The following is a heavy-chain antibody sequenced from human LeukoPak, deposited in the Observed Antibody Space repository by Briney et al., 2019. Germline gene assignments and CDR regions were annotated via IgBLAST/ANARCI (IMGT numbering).Heavy chain of an antibody. J-gene: IGHJ4*02. CDR2: ISYEGSDK. CDR3: ARDYYDSSGYYFLDY. D-gene: IGHD3-22*01. Sequence: GASLRLSCAASGFTFSNYGMHWVRQAPGKGLEWVAVISYEGSDKYYADSVKGRFTISRDNSKNTLYLQMNSLRADDTAVYYCARDYYDSSGYYFLDYWGQGTLVTVSS. V-gene: IGHV3-30*03. CDR1: GFTFSNYG.